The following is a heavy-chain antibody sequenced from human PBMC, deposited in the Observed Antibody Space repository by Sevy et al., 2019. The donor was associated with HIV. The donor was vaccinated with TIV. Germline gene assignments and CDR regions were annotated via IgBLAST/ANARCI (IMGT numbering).Heavy chain of an antibody. V-gene: IGHV3-74*01. CDR3: AGHERVAAPRLCDN. D-gene: IGHD6-6*01. J-gene: IGHJ4*02. CDR2: INPEGTTT. CDR1: GFTLSNYW. Sequence: GGSLRLSCAASGFTLSNYWMHWVRQAPGKGLVWVSRINPEGTTTSYEDSVKGRFTISRDNAKNTLYLQMNSLRAEDTAVYYCAGHERVAAPRLCDNWGQGTLVTVSS.